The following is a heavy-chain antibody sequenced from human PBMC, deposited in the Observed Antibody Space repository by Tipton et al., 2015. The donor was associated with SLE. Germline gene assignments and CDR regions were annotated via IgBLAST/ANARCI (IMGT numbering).Heavy chain of an antibody. V-gene: IGHV1-18*01. CDR2: ISAYNGNT. CDR3: ASIDRNYDDSSGYREDACDL. D-gene: IGHD3-22*01. J-gene: IGHJ3*01. Sequence: QLVQSGAEVKKPGASVKVSCKASGYTFTSYGISWVRQAPGQGLEWMGWISAYNGNTNYAQKHQGRVTMTTDTSTSTAYMELRSLRSDDTAVYYCASIDRNYDDSSGYREDACDLWGQGTMVTVSS. CDR1: GYTFTSYG.